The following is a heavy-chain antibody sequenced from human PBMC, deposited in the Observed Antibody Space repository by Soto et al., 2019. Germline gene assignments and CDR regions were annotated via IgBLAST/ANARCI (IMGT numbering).Heavy chain of an antibody. Sequence: GGSLRLSCAASGFSFTTYAMHWVRQSPGKGLEWVAVISDDGSIKYYADSVKGRFTISRDNSKNTFYLQMNSLRGDDTALYYCARAIETAMDPCDYWGQGALVTVSS. D-gene: IGHD5-18*01. J-gene: IGHJ4*02. CDR3: ARAIETAMDPCDY. V-gene: IGHV3-30-3*01. CDR1: GFSFTTYA. CDR2: ISDDGSIK.